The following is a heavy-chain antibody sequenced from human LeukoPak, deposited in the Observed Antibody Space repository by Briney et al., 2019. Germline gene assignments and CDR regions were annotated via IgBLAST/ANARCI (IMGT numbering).Heavy chain of an antibody. J-gene: IGHJ4*02. CDR2: ISGSGGST. D-gene: IGHD1-26*01. CDR3: AREGALFRYSGSYYGY. CDR1: GFTFSSYA. Sequence: PGGSLRLSCAASGFTFSSYAMSWVRQAPGKGLEWVSAISGSGGSTYYADSVKGRFTISRDNAKNSLYLQMNSLRAEDTAVYYCAREGALFRYSGSYYGYWGQGTLVTVSS. V-gene: IGHV3-23*01.